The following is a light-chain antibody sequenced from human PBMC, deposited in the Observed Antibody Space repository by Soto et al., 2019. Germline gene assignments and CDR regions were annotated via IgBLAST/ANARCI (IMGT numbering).Light chain of an antibody. CDR3: QQRSNWPPIT. CDR1: QSVSSY. Sequence: ESVLTQAAATLAFSPREGATLSCSSSQSVSSYLAWYQQKPGQAPRLLIYDASNRATGIPARFSGSGSGTDFTVTISSLEPEDFAVYYCQQRSNWPPITFGQGTRLEI. V-gene: IGKV3-11*01. CDR2: DAS. J-gene: IGKJ5*01.